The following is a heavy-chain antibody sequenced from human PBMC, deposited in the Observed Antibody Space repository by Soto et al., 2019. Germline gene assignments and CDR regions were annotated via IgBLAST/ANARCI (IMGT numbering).Heavy chain of an antibody. CDR2: IYSAGST. CDR1: GLTVSSSY. V-gene: IGHV3-53*01. J-gene: IGHJ4*02. CDR3: ARAREPEFVSAIFFDI. Sequence: GGSLRLSCAASGLTVSSSYMSWVRQAPGKGLQWVSVIYSAGSTYYANSVKGRFTISRDISTNMVYLQISSLTDEDTAVYYCARAREPEFVSAIFFDICGQGALVTV. D-gene: IGHD2-21*01.